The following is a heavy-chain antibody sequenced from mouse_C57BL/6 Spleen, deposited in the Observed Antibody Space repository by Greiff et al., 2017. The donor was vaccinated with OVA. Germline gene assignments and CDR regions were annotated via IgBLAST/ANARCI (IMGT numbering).Heavy chain of an antibody. CDR3: AREAGSRDCYFDV. D-gene: IGHD1-1*01. CDR1: GFTFSDYG. CDR2: ISSGSSTI. V-gene: IGHV5-17*01. J-gene: IGHJ1*03. Sequence: DVMLVESGGGLVKPGGSLKLSCAASGFTFSDYGMHWVRQAPEKGLEWVAYISSGSSTIYYADTVKGRFTISRDNAKNTLFLQLTSLRSEDTAMYYCAREAGSRDCYFDVWGTGTTVTVSS.